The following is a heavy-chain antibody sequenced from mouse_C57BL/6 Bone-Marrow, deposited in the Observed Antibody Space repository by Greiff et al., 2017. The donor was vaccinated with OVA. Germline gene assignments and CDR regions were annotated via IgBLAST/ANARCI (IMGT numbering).Heavy chain of an antibody. J-gene: IGHJ2*01. Sequence: EVQLMESGEGLVKPGGSLKLSCAASGFTFSSYAMSWVRQTPEKRLEWVAYISSGGDYIYYADTVKGRFTISRDNARNTLYLQMSSLKSEDTAMYYCTRGGVTTGQDYWGQGTTLTVSS. CDR2: ISSGGDYI. V-gene: IGHV5-9-1*02. D-gene: IGHD2-2*01. CDR1: GFTFSSYA. CDR3: TRGGVTTGQDY.